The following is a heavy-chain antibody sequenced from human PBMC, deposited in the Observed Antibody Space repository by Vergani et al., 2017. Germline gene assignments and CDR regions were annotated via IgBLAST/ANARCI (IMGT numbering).Heavy chain of an antibody. CDR2: IYYSGST. D-gene: IGHD6-6*01. V-gene: IGHV4-39*01. CDR1: GGSISSSSYY. J-gene: IGHJ4*02. CDR3: ARNSGIAARRGQYYFDY. Sequence: QVQLQESGPGLVKPSETLSLTCTVSGGSISSSSYYWGWIRQPPGKGLEWIGSIYYSGSTYYNPSLKSRVTISVDTSKNQFSLKLSSVTAADTAVYYCARNSGIAARRGQYYFDYWGQGTLVTVSS.